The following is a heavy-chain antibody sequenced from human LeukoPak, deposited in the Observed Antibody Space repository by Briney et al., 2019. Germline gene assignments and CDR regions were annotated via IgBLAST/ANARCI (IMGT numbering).Heavy chain of an antibody. CDR3: ARVGYYYDSSGYKRTYYFDY. D-gene: IGHD3-22*01. CDR2: ISGDNRAI. J-gene: IGHJ4*02. V-gene: IGHV3-48*03. CDR1: GFAFSSYE. Sequence: GSLRLSCVASGFAFSSYEMSWVRQATGKGLEWISFISGDNRAIHSADSVRGRFTISADHAKNSVYLQMGSLRAEETAVYYCARVGYYYDSSGYKRTYYFDYWGQGTLVTVSS.